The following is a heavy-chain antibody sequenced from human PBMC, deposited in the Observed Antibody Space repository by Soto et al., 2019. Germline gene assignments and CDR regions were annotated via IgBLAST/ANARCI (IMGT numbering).Heavy chain of an antibody. V-gene: IGHV1-2*02. J-gene: IGHJ6*02. Sequence: QVQLVQSGAEVKKPGASVKVSCKASGYTFTGYYMHWVRQAPGQGLEWMGWINPNSGGTNYAQKFQGRVTMTRDTSISTAYMELSRLRSDNTAVCYCARFTIAVAGTYYYYYGMDVWGQETTVTVSS. CDR1: GYTFTGYY. D-gene: IGHD6-19*01. CDR2: INPNSGGT. CDR3: ARFTIAVAGTYYYYYGMDV.